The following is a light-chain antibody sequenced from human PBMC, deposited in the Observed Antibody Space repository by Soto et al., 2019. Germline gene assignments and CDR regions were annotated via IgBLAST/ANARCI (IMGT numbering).Light chain of an antibody. Sequence: DIVMTQSPDSLAVSLGERATINCKSSQSVLYSYTNKNSLAWYQQKAGQPPKLLIYWASTRESGVPDRISGSGSGTDFTLTISSLQAEDVAVYYCQQYYSSPRTFGQGTKLEIK. CDR2: WAS. CDR3: QQYYSSPRT. J-gene: IGKJ2*01. CDR1: QSVLYSYTNKNS. V-gene: IGKV4-1*01.